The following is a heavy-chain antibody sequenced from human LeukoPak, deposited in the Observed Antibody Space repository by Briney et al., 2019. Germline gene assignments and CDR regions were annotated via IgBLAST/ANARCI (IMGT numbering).Heavy chain of an antibody. Sequence: ASVKVSRKASGYTFTSYGISWVRQAPGQGLEWMGWISAYNGNTNYAQKLQGRVTMTTDTSTSTAYMELRSLRSDDTAVYYCARMEYDYGEPYYYYGMDVWGQGTTVTVSS. D-gene: IGHD4-17*01. CDR1: GYTFTSYG. J-gene: IGHJ6*02. V-gene: IGHV1-18*01. CDR3: ARMEYDYGEPYYYYGMDV. CDR2: ISAYNGNT.